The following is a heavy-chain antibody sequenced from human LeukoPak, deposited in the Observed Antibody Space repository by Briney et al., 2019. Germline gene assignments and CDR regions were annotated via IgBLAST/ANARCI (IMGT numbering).Heavy chain of an antibody. CDR1: GGSITSSH. CDR3: ARGSHVRRDGYNLGI. J-gene: IGHJ4*02. CDR2: FSSSGST. Sequence: SETLSLTCAVSGGSITSSHWSWIRQPAGQGLEWIGRFSSSGSTNYNPSLESRVTMSVDTSKNQFSLKLSSVTAADTAVYYCARGSHVRRDGYNLGIWGQGTLVTVSS. V-gene: IGHV4-4*07. D-gene: IGHD5-24*01.